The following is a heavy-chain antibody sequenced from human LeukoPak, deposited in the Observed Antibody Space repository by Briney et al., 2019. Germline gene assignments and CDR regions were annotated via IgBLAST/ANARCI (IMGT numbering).Heavy chain of an antibody. J-gene: IGHJ6*03. D-gene: IGHD6-13*01. CDR3: ARDKGSWYDYYYYYCMDV. Sequence: ASVKVSCRASGYTFTGYYMHWVRQAPGQGLEWMGWINPNSGGTNYAQKFQGRVTMTRDTSISTAYMELSRLRSDDTAVYYCARDKGSWYDYYYYYCMDVWGKGTTVTVSS. V-gene: IGHV1-2*02. CDR2: INPNSGGT. CDR1: GYTFTGYY.